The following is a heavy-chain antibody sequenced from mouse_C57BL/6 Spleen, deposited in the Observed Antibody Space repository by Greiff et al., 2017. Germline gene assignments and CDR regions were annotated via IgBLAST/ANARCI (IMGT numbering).Heavy chain of an antibody. V-gene: IGHV3-6*01. D-gene: IGHD1-1*01. J-gene: IGHJ1*03. CDR2: ISYDGSN. Sequence: EVQLQESGPGLVKPSQSLSLTCSVTGYSITSGYYWNWIRQFPGNKLEWMGYISYDGSNNYNPSLKNRISITRDTSKNQFFLKLNSVTTEDTATYYCARGDYYGDWYFDVWGTGTTVTVSS. CDR1: GYSITSGYY. CDR3: ARGDYYGDWYFDV.